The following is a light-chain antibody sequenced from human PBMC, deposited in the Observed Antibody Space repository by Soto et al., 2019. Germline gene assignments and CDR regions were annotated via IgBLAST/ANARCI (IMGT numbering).Light chain of an antibody. J-gene: IGKJ3*01. V-gene: IGKV3-20*01. CDR3: QHYDNSPPSVT. Sequence: EIVLTQSPDTLSLSPGERATLSCRASQSVSSDYLVWYQQKPGQAPRLLIYGASRRATGIPDRFSGSGSGTDFILTICRLEPEYFAVYYCQHYDNSPPSVTFGPGTKVDIK. CDR2: GAS. CDR1: QSVSSDY.